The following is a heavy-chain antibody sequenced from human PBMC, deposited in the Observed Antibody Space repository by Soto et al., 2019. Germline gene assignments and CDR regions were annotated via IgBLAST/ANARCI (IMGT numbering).Heavy chain of an antibody. Sequence: QVQLQESGPGLVKPSQTLSLTCTVSGDSISRFYWNWIRQPPGKGLEWIGYISHSGSTNYNPSLQSRVTISAYTSKNQFSLKLSSVTAADTAVYSCARDDTTGGFDFWGQGTLVTVSS. D-gene: IGHD1-1*01. CDR2: ISHSGST. J-gene: IGHJ4*02. V-gene: IGHV4-59*01. CDR1: GDSISRFY. CDR3: ARDDTTGGFDF.